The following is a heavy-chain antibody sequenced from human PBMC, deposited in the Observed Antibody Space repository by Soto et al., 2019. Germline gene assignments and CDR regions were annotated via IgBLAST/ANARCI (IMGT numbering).Heavy chain of an antibody. D-gene: IGHD2-15*01. CDR2: ISFDGGDT. Sequence: PGGSLRLSCTASGFSLSDYGMHWVRQAPGKGLEWVAFISFDGGDTYYADSLRGRFTVSRDNSKDTLYLQVNSLRDDDTAVFYCARGRWQKYCPNPYCFTFDSWGQGT. CDR3: ARGRWQKYCPNPYCFTFDS. CDR1: GFSLSDYG. J-gene: IGHJ4*02. V-gene: IGHV3-30*03.